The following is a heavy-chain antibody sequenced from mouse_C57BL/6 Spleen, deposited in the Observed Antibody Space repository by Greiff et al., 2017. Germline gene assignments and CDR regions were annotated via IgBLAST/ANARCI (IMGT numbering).Heavy chain of an antibody. J-gene: IGHJ3*01. D-gene: IGHD1-1*01. Sequence: QVQLQQPGAELVKPGPSVKLSCKASGYTFTSYWLHWVKQRPIRGLEWIGKIDPSNSGTKYNQTFKHKATLTVDKPSSTAYMQLSSLTSEDSAVYYIAKSSSVDEDWFAYWGQGTLVTVSA. V-gene: IGHV1-62-3*01. CDR1: GYTFTSYW. CDR2: IDPSNSGT. CDR3: AKSSSVDEDWFAY.